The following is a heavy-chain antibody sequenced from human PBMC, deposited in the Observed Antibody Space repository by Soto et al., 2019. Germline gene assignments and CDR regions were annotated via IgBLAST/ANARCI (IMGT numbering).Heavy chain of an antibody. CDR3: AREWRDYYFDY. Sequence: SETLSLTCTVSGGSISSGGYYWSWIRQHPGKGLEWIGYIYYSGSTYYNPSLKSRVTISVDTSKNQFSLKLSSVTAADTAVYYCAREWRDYYFDYWGQGTLVTVAS. CDR1: GGSISSGGYY. V-gene: IGHV4-31*03. CDR2: IYYSGST. J-gene: IGHJ4*02.